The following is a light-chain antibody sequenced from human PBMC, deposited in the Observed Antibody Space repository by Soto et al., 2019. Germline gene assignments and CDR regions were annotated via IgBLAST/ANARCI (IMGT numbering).Light chain of an antibody. Sequence: DIQMTQSPSTLSASVGDRVTITCRASQSISWWLAWYQQKPGKAPKLLIYRASSLESGVPSSFSGSGSGTEFTLTISSLQPDDVATYYCQQYNTYWTFGQGTRVEIK. CDR1: QSISWW. CDR3: QQYNTYWT. CDR2: RAS. V-gene: IGKV1-5*03. J-gene: IGKJ1*01.